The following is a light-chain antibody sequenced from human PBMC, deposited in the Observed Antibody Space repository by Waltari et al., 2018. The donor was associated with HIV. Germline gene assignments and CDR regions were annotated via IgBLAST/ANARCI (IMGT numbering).Light chain of an antibody. Sequence: EIVMTQSPATLSVSPGGKATFSCRASQTISNNIAWFQQKPGQAPRLLIYGASSRATGIPASFSGSGSGTNFTLTINSLQSEHFAVYYCQQYNNWPRTFGQGTKVEI. CDR1: QTISNN. CDR3: QQYNNWPRT. CDR2: GAS. V-gene: IGKV3-15*01. J-gene: IGKJ1*01.